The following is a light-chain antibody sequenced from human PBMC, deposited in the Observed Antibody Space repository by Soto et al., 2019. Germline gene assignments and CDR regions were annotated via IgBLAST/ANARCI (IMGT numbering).Light chain of an antibody. CDR2: DAS. V-gene: IGKV1-5*01. J-gene: IGKJ1*01. Sequence: IQLTQSPSTLSAYVGDRVNITCRASQRFSTWLAWYQQKAGKAPRLLIFDASFLYDGVPSRFSGSGSGTEFTLTISGLQPDDFATYYCQKYNLYPETSGQGTKVDIK. CDR1: QRFSTW. CDR3: QKYNLYPET.